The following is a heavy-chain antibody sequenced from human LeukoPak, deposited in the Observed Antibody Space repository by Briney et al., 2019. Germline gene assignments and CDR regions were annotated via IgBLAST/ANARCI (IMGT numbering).Heavy chain of an antibody. CDR3: ARDGGSYSPLYYFDY. CDR1: GFTFSSYA. V-gene: IGHV3-64*01. D-gene: IGHD1-26*01. J-gene: IGHJ4*02. Sequence: GGSLRLSCAASGFTFSSYAMHWVRQAPGKGLEYVSAISSNGGSTYYANSVKGRFTISRDNSKNTLYLQMGSLRAEDMAVYYCARDGGSYSPLYYFDYWGQGTLVTVSS. CDR2: ISSNGGST.